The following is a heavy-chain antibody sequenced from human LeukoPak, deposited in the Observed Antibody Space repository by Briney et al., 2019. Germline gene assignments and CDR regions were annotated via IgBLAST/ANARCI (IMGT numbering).Heavy chain of an antibody. Sequence: GASVKVSCKASGYTFTGYYMHWVRQAPGQGLEWMGWINPNSGGTNYAQKFQGRVTMTRDTSISTACMELSRLRSDDTAVYYCARESIAAQDNWFDPWGQGTLVTVSS. V-gene: IGHV1-2*02. CDR2: INPNSGGT. D-gene: IGHD6-6*01. CDR3: ARESIAAQDNWFDP. CDR1: GYTFTGYY. J-gene: IGHJ5*02.